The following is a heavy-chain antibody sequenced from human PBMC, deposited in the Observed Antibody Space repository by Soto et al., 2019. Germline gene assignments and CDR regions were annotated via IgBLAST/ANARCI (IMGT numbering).Heavy chain of an antibody. V-gene: IGHV4-30-4*01. CDR1: GGSISSGDYY. CDR3: ARDHYVYDILTGYGYYYGMDV. Sequence: QVQLQESGPGLVKPSQTLSLTCTVSGGSISSGDYYWSWIRQPPGKGLDWIGYIYYSGSTYYNPSLNSRVTISVDTSKNQFSLKLSSVTASDTAVYYCARDHYVYDILTGYGYYYGMDVWGQGTTVTVSS. J-gene: IGHJ6*02. D-gene: IGHD3-9*01. CDR2: IYYSGST.